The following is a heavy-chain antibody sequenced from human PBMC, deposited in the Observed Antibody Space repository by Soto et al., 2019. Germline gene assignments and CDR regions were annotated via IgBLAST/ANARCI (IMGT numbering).Heavy chain of an antibody. V-gene: IGHV4-39*07. D-gene: IGHD6-6*01. Sequence: SETLSLTCTVSGGSISSSSYYWGWIRQPPGKGLEWIGSIYYSGSTYYNPSLKSRVTISVDTSKNQFSLQWSSLKASDTAMYYCARREGSSPNLWFDPWGQGTLVTVSS. CDR1: GGSISSSSYY. CDR3: ARREGSSPNLWFDP. CDR2: IYYSGST. J-gene: IGHJ5*02.